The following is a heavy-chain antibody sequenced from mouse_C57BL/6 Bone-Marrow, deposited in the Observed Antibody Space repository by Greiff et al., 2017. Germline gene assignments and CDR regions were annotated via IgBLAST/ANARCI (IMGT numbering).Heavy chain of an antibody. D-gene: IGHD4-1*01. CDR3: ARLAGTYCDY. CDR1: GFTFSSYG. Sequence: EVQGVESGGDLVKPGGSLKLSCAASGFTFSSYGMSWVRQTPDKRLEWVATISSGGSYTYYPDSVKGRFTITRDNAKNTLYLQMSRRTSEDTAMYYCARLAGTYCDYWGQGTTLTVSS. CDR2: ISSGGSYT. V-gene: IGHV5-6*01. J-gene: IGHJ2*01.